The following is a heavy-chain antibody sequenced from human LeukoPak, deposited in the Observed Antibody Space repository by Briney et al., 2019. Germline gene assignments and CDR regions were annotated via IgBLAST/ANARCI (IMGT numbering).Heavy chain of an antibody. D-gene: IGHD3-3*01. V-gene: IGHV1-46*01. CDR3: ARDRSITIFGVVNGMDV. J-gene: IGHJ6*02. Sequence: ASVKVSCKASGYTLTSYYMHWVRQAPGQGLEWMGIINPSGGSTSYAQKFQGRVTMTRDTSTSTVYMELSSLRSEDTAVYYCARDRSITIFGVVNGMDVWGQGTTVTVSS. CDR2: INPSGGST. CDR1: GYTLTSYY.